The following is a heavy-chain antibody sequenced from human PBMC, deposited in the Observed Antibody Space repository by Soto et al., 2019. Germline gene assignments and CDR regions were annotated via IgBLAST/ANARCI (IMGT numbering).Heavy chain of an antibody. V-gene: IGHV5-10-1*01. CDR3: ARTGDIVVVPAAILDYYYYGMDV. CDR1: VYSFTSYW. CDR2: IDPSDSYT. D-gene: IGHD2-2*02. Sequence: GESLKIACKGSVYSFTSYWISWVSQMPGKGLEWMGRIDPSDSYTNYSPSFQGHVTISADKSISTAYLQWSSLKASDTAMYYCARTGDIVVVPAAILDYYYYGMDVWGQGTTVTVSS. J-gene: IGHJ6*02.